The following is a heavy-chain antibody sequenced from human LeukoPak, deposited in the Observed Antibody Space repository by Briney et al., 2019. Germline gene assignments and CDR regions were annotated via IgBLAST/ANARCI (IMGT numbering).Heavy chain of an antibody. CDR3: AREEQHDSSGYYDGAVDY. D-gene: IGHD3-22*01. V-gene: IGHV1-2*02. CDR1: GYTFTGYY. CDR2: INPNSGGT. J-gene: IGHJ4*02. Sequence: ASVKVSCKASGYTFTGYYMHWVRQAPGLGLEWMGWINPNSGGTNYAQKFQGRVTMTRDTSISTAYMELSRLRSDDTAVYYCAREEQHDSSGYYDGAVDYWGQGTLVTVSS.